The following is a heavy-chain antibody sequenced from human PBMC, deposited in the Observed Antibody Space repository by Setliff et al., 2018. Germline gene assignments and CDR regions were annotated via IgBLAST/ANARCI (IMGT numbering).Heavy chain of an antibody. J-gene: IGHJ6*03. CDR3: ARLSGFQYIDV. CDR1: GGSISGTYYY. D-gene: IGHD3-3*01. V-gene: IGHV4-61*09. CDR2: IYTSWST. Sequence: SETLSLTCTVSGGSISGTYYYWSWIRQPAGKGLEWIGQIYTSWSTNYNPSLKSRVTISVDTSKNQFSLKLSSVTAADTAVYYCARLSGFQYIDVWGKGTTVTVSS.